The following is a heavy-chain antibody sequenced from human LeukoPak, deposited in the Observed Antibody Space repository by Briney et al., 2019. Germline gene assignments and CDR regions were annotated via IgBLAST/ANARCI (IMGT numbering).Heavy chain of an antibody. Sequence: SETLSLTCTVSGGSISRYYWSWIRQPPGKGLEWIGYISYSGSTKFNPSLKSRVTISVDTSKNQFSLRLSSVTAADTAMYYCARGKGWELLYFDYWGQGTLVTVSS. CDR3: ARGKGWELLYFDY. V-gene: IGHV4-59*01. D-gene: IGHD1-26*01. CDR2: ISYSGST. J-gene: IGHJ4*02. CDR1: GGSISRYY.